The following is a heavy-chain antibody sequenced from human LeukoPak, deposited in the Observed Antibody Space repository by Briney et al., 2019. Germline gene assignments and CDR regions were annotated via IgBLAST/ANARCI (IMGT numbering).Heavy chain of an antibody. J-gene: IGHJ4*02. D-gene: IGHD6-19*01. Sequence: GGSLRLSCAASGFTFSSYWMSWVRQAPGKGLEWVANKKQDGSEKYYVDSVKGRFTISRDNAKNSLYLQMNSLRAEDTAVYYCARDRGAGVAVASDYWGQGTLVTVSS. CDR1: GFTFSSYW. V-gene: IGHV3-7*01. CDR2: KKQDGSEK. CDR3: ARDRGAGVAVASDY.